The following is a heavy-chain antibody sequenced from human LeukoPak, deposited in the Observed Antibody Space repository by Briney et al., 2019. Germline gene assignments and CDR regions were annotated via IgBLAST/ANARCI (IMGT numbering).Heavy chain of an antibody. CDR1: GYTFTNNY. J-gene: IGHJ4*02. D-gene: IGHD3-22*01. CDR3: ARDKGGYGYYFNS. V-gene: IGHV1-46*01. Sequence: GASVKISCKASGYTFTNNYIHWVRQAPGQGLEWMGMINPRGGDTRFAQKFHDRLTMSRDTSTSTVYVELYTLRSEDTAIYYCARDKGGYGYYFNSWGQGTLVTVSS. CDR2: INPRGGDT.